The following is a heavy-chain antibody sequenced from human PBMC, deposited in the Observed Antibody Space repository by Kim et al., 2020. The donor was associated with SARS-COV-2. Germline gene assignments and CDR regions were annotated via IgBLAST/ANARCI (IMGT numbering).Heavy chain of an antibody. D-gene: IGHD3-22*01. CDR1: GYSFTSYW. CDR2: IDPSDSYT. J-gene: IGHJ4*02. V-gene: IGHV5-10-1*01. CDR3: ARALEYYDSSGYSREDY. Sequence: GESLKISCKGSGYSFTSYWISWVRQMPGKGLEWMGRIDPSDSYTNYSPSFQGHVTISADKSISTAYLQWSSLKASDTAMYYCARALEYYDSSGYSREDYWGQGTLVTVSS.